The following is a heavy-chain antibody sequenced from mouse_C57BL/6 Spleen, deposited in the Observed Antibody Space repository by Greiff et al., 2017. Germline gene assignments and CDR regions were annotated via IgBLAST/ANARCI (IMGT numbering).Heavy chain of an antibody. V-gene: IGHV1-82*01. CDR1: GYAFSSSW. CDR3: ARMGNDYLFAY. J-gene: IGHJ3*01. D-gene: IGHD2-4*01. CDR2: IYPGDGDT. Sequence: QVQLKQSGPELVKPGASVKISCKASGYAFSSSWMNWVKQRPGQGLEWIGRIYPGDGDTNYNGKFKGKATLTADKSSSTAYMQLSSLTSEDSAVYFCARMGNDYLFAYWGQGTLVTVSA.